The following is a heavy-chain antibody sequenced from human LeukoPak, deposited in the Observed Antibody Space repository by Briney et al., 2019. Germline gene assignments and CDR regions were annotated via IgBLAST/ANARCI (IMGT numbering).Heavy chain of an antibody. CDR3: ARGGLWEVSSTTVIDY. CDR1: GYTFTGYY. V-gene: IGHV1-2*02. D-gene: IGHD1-26*01. Sequence: ASVKVSCKASGYTFTGYYMRWVRQAPGQGLEWMGWINPNSGGTNYAQKFQGRVTMTRDTSISTAYMELSRLRAEDTAVYSCARGGLWEVSSTTVIDYWGQGTLVTVSS. CDR2: INPNSGGT. J-gene: IGHJ4*02.